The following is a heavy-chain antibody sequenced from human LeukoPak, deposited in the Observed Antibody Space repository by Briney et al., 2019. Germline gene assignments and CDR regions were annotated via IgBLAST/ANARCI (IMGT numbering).Heavy chain of an antibody. J-gene: IGHJ5*02. Sequence: GGSLRLSCAASGFIFSQYSMNWVRQAPGKGLEWVSHIRSSSETFYADSVKGRFTISRDNARNSLYLRMNNLRGEDTAIYYCARDAGNSGYGCDLWGQGTLVTVSS. V-gene: IGHV3-48*01. CDR1: GFIFSQYS. D-gene: IGHD5-12*01. CDR2: IRSSSET. CDR3: ARDAGNSGYGCDL.